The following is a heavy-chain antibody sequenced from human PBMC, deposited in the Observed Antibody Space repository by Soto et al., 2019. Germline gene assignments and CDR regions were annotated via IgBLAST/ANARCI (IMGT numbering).Heavy chain of an antibody. CDR3: ATRSPAFDY. V-gene: IGHV1-18*01. J-gene: IGHJ4*02. Sequence: ASVKVSCKTAGYTFTSYGISWVRQAPGQGLEWMGWISTDKGKTNYAQKFQGRVTMTTDTSTSTAYMELRSLRSDDTAVYYCATRSPAFDYWGQGSLVTVSS. CDR2: ISTDKGKT. CDR1: GYTFTSYG.